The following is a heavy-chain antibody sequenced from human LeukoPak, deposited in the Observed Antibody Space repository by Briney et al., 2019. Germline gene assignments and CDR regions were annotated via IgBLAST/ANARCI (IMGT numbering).Heavy chain of an antibody. CDR2: IYTSGST. D-gene: IGHD3-16*01. CDR3: ARDIVDYGLLGWFDP. J-gene: IGHJ5*02. CDR1: GGSISSYY. Sequence: SETLSLTCTVSGGSISSYYWSWIRQPAGKGLEWIGRIYTSGSTNYNPSLKSRVTMSVDTSKNQFSLKLSSVTAADTAMYYCARDIVDYGLLGWFDPWGQGTLVTVSS. V-gene: IGHV4-4*07.